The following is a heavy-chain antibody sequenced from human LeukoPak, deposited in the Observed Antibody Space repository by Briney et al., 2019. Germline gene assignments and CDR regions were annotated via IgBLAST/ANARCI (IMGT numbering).Heavy chain of an antibody. Sequence: PSETLSLTCTVPGGSISSSSYYWGWVRQPPGKGLEWIGSIYYSGSTYYNPSLKSRVTISLDTSKNQFSLKLTSVTAADTAVYYCARDLGRGNSSPSDCWGQGTLVTVSS. CDR3: ARDLGRGNSSPSDC. D-gene: IGHD6-6*01. V-gene: IGHV4-39*07. CDR1: GGSISSSSYY. J-gene: IGHJ4*02. CDR2: IYYSGST.